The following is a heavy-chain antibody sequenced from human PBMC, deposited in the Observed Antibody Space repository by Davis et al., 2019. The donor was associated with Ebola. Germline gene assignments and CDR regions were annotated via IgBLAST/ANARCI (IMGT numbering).Heavy chain of an antibody. D-gene: IGHD3-16*02. V-gene: IGHV1-8*03. CDR3: ARGLNTPHYDYIWGSYRYGGNFDY. CDR2: MNPNSGNT. J-gene: IGHJ4*02. CDR1: GYTFTGYY. Sequence: ASVKVSCKASGYTFTGYYMHWVRQATGQGLEWMGWMNPNSGNTGYAQKFQGRVTITRNTSISTAYMELSSLRSEDTAVYYCARGLNTPHYDYIWGSYRYGGNFDYWGQGTLVTVSS.